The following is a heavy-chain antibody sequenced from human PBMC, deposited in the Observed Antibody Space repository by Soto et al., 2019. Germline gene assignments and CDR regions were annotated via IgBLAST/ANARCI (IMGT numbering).Heavy chain of an antibody. V-gene: IGHV5-51*01. CDR2: IYPGDSDT. CDR3: AKVRHYYDSSGYPPPHGAFDI. J-gene: IGHJ3*02. D-gene: IGHD3-22*01. Sequence: GESLKISCKGSGYSFTSYWIGWVRQMPGKGLEWMGIIYPGDSDTRYSPSFQGQVTISADKSISTAYLQWSSLKASDTAMYYCAKVRHYYDSSGYPPPHGAFDIWGQGTMVTVSS. CDR1: GYSFTSYW.